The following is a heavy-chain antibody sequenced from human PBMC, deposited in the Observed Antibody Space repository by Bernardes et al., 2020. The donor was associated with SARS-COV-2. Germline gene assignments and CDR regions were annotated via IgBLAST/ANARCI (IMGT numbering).Heavy chain of an antibody. J-gene: IGHJ4*02. Sequence: GGSLRLSCAASGFTVSSNYMSWVRQAPGKGLEWVSVIYSGGSTYYADSVKGRFSISRDNSKNTLYLQMNSLRAEDTAVYYCAGSIAVAGTGADYWGQGTLVTVSS. CDR1: GFTVSSNY. D-gene: IGHD6-19*01. CDR3: AGSIAVAGTGADY. CDR2: IYSGGST. V-gene: IGHV3-66*02.